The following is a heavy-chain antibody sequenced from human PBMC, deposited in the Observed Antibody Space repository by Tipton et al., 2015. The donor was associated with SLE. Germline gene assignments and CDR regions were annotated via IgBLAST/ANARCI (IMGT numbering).Heavy chain of an antibody. CDR1: GGSISSGSYY. J-gene: IGHJ4*02. CDR3: ARDTHDFWSGYFDY. D-gene: IGHD3-3*01. Sequence: TLSLTCTVSGGSISSGSYYWSWIRQPAGKGLEWIGRIYTSGSTNYNPSLKSRVTISVDTSKNQFSLKLSSVTAADTAVYYCARDTHDFWSGYFDYWGQGTLVTVSS. CDR2: IYTSGST. V-gene: IGHV4-61*02.